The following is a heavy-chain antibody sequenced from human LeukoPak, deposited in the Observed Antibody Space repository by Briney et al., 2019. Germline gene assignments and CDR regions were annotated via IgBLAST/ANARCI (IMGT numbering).Heavy chain of an antibody. CDR3: ARRRRYYYDSSGYLFDY. D-gene: IGHD3-22*01. V-gene: IGHV4-39*01. CDR2: IYYSGST. J-gene: IGHJ4*02. CDR1: GGSISSSSYY. Sequence: SETLSLTCTVPGGSISSSSYYWGWIRQPPGKGLEWIGSIYYSGSTYYNPSLKSRVTISVDTSKNQFSLKLSSVTAADTAVYYCARRRRYYYDSSGYLFDYWGQGTLVTVSS.